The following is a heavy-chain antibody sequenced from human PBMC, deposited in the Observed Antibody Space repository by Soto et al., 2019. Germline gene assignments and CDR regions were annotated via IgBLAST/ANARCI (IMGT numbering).Heavy chain of an antibody. J-gene: IGHJ2*01. CDR1: GGSISGGVHS. CDR3: AREIMPLTNDWYFDL. V-gene: IGHV4-30-4*01. CDR2: IFDSGSN. D-gene: IGHD2-8*01. Sequence: QVQLQESGPGLVKPSETLSLTCTVSGGSISGGVHSWRWIRQPPGKGLDWIGHIFDSGSNYYNPSLESRRSISLDTSKNQFSLRLSSVTAADTAVYYCAREIMPLTNDWYFDLWGRGNLVTVSS.